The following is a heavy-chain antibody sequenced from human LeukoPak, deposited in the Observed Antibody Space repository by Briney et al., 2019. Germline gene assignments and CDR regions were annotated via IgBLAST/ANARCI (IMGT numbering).Heavy chain of an antibody. CDR3: ARHRITMVRGVMDDAFDI. CDR2: IYYSGST. J-gene: IGHJ3*02. CDR1: GSSISSYY. V-gene: IGHV4-59*08. D-gene: IGHD3-10*01. Sequence: ASETLSLTCTVSGSSISSYYWSWIRQPPGKGLEWIGYIYYSGSTNYNPSLKSRVTISVDTSKNQFSLRLSSVTAADTAVYYCARHRITMVRGVMDDAFDIWGQGTMVTVSS.